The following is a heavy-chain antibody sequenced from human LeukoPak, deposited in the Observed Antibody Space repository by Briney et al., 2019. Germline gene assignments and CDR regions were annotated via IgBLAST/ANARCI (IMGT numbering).Heavy chain of an antibody. Sequence: ASVKVSCKAPGYTFTGYYMHWVRQAPGQGLEWMGWINPNSGGTNSAQKFQGRVTMTRDTSVSTAYMELSRLRSDDTAVYYCARDHCTSSGCYEYYYYGMDVWGQGTTVTVSS. J-gene: IGHJ6*02. CDR3: ARDHCTSSGCYEYYYYGMDV. V-gene: IGHV1-2*02. CDR2: INPNSGGT. D-gene: IGHD2-2*01. CDR1: GYTFTGYY.